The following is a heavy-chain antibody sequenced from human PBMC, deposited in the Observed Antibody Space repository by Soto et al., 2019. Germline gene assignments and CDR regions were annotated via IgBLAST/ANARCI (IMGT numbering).Heavy chain of an antibody. Sequence: SLRLSCEASGFTFNNYGLYWVRQAPGKGLEYVSSINTNGGTTYYANSVKGRFTISRDNSKNTLYLQMGSLRAEDTAVYYCARFRCGGDCSTSRWFDPWGQGTLVTVSS. CDR1: GFTFNNYG. J-gene: IGHJ5*02. CDR3: ARFRCGGDCSTSRWFDP. V-gene: IGHV3-64*01. D-gene: IGHD2-21*02. CDR2: INTNGGTT.